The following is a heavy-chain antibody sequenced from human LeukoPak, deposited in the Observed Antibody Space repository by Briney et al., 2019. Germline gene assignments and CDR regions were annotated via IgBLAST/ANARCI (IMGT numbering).Heavy chain of an antibody. CDR2: LYASGPT. J-gene: IGHJ4*02. CDR3: ARHTRMWGYFDY. Sequence: SETLSLTCTVSGVSISTYYWSWFRQPAGKGLGWIGRLYASGPTNYNPSLKSRVTMSVDTSKNQLSLNVNSVTVADTAVYFCARHTRMWGYFDYWGQGTLVAVSS. V-gene: IGHV4-4*07. D-gene: IGHD1-26*01. CDR1: GVSISTYY.